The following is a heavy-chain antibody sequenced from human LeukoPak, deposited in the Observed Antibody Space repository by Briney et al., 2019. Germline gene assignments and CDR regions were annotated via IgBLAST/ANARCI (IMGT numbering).Heavy chain of an antibody. CDR1: GGSFSGYY. CDR3: ANALTVTTEY. V-gene: IGHV4-34*01. CDR2: INHSGST. J-gene: IGHJ4*02. D-gene: IGHD4-17*01. Sequence: PSETLSLTCAVYGGSFSGYYWSWIRQPPGKGLEWIGEINHSGSTNYNPSLKSRVTISVDTSKNQFSLKLSSVTAADTAVYYCANALTVTTEYWGQGTLVTVSS.